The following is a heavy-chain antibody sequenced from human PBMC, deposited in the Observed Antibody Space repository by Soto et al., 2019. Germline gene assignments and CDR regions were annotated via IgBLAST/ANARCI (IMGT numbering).Heavy chain of an antibody. J-gene: IGHJ3*02. CDR3: ASGSYSGSELLVSFDI. Sequence: QVQLQESGPGLVKPSQTLSLTCTVSGGSISSGGYYWSWIRQHPGKGLEWIGYIYYSGSTYYNPSLKSRVTISVDTSKNQCALKLSSVTAADTAVYYCASGSYSGSELLVSFDIWGQGTMVTVSS. CDR2: IYYSGST. D-gene: IGHD1-26*01. CDR1: GGSISSGGYY. V-gene: IGHV4-31*03.